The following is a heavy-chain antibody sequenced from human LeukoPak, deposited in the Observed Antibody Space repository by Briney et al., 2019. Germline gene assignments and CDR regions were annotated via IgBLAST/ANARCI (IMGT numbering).Heavy chain of an antibody. Sequence: ASVKVSCEASGYTFTSYYMHWVRQAPGQGLEWMRIINPSGGSTSYAQKFQGRVTMTRDTSTSTVYMELSSLRSEDTAVYYCARGATVTFWGYYYYYGMDVWGQGTTVTVSS. CDR1: GYTFTSYY. CDR2: INPSGGST. CDR3: ARGATVTFWGYYYYYGMDV. D-gene: IGHD4-11*01. J-gene: IGHJ6*02. V-gene: IGHV1-46*01.